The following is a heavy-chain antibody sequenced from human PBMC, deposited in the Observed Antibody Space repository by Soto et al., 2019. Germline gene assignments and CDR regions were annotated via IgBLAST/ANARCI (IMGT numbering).Heavy chain of an antibody. CDR2: IYPGDSDT. CDR3: ARHNCISTSCYLDYYYGTDV. Sequence: GESLKISCKGSGYSFTSYWIGWVRQMPGKGLEWMRIIYPGDSDTRYSPSFQGQVTISADKSISTAYLQWSSLKASDTATYYCARHNCISTSCYLDYYYGTDVWGQGTTVTVSS. CDR1: GYSFTSYW. J-gene: IGHJ6*02. D-gene: IGHD2-2*01. V-gene: IGHV5-51*01.